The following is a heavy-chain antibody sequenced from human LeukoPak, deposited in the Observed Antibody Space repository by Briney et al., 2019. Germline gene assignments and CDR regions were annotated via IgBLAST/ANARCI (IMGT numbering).Heavy chain of an antibody. D-gene: IGHD6-19*01. J-gene: IGHJ4*02. Sequence: GGSLRLSCAASGFTFDDYTMHWVRQAPGKGLEWVSLISWDGGSTYYADSVKGRFTISRDNSKNSLYLQMNSPRTEDTALYYCAKDIGLAVATQLDYWGRGTLVTVSS. CDR3: AKDIGLAVATQLDY. V-gene: IGHV3-43*01. CDR1: GFTFDDYT. CDR2: ISWDGGST.